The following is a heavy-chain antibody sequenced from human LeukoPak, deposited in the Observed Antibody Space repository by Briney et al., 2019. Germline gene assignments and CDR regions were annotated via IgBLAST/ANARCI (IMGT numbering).Heavy chain of an antibody. CDR1: GYTFTSYG. J-gene: IGHJ5*02. CDR2: ISAYNGNT. D-gene: IGHD3-22*01. V-gene: IGHV1-18*01. CDR3: ARDLGYYYDSSGYYPIHLDGNWFDP. Sequence: GASVKVSCKASGYTFTSYGISWVRQAPGQGLEWMGWISAYNGNTNYAQKLQGRVTMTTDTSTSTAYMELRSLRSDDTAVYYCARDLGYYYDSSGYYPIHLDGNWFDPWGQGTPVTVSS.